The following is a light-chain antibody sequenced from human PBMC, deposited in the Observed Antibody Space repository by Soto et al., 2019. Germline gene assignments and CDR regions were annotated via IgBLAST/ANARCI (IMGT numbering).Light chain of an antibody. Sequence: QSVLTQPASVAGSPGQSITIACTGTSSDVGGYNYVSWYQLHPGKAPRLVIYDVSIRPPAVSDRFSGSTSGNTASLTSSGLQAQDAADYYCSSYTATRTVVFGGGTQLTVL. J-gene: IGLJ3*02. CDR3: SSYTATRTVV. V-gene: IGLV2-14*03. CDR1: SSDVGGYNY. CDR2: DVS.